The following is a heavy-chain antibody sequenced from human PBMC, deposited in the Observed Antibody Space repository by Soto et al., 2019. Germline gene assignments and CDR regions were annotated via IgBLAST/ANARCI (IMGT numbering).Heavy chain of an antibody. V-gene: IGHV3-11*06. CDR3: ASLWAGYCTNGVCRVGGFDP. Sequence: GGSLRLSCAASGFTFSDYYMSWIRQAPGKGLEWVSYISSSSSYTNYADSVKGRFTISRDNAKNSLYLQMNSLRAEDTAVYYCASLWAGYCTNGVCRVGGFDPWGQGTLVTVSS. CDR1: GFTFSDYY. D-gene: IGHD2-8*01. CDR2: ISSSSSYT. J-gene: IGHJ5*02.